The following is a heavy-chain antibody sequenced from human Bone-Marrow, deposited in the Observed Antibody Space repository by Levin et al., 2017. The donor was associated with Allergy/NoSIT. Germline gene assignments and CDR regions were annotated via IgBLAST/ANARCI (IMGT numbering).Heavy chain of an antibody. CDR2: ISSSSSYI. D-gene: IGHD3-3*01. V-gene: IGHV3-21*01. J-gene: IGHJ4*02. Sequence: GGSLRLSCAASGFTFSSYSMNWVRQAPGKGLEWVSSISSSSSYIYYADSVKGRFTISRDNAKNSLYLQMNSLRAEDTAVYYCARAGYYDFWSGPYYFDYWGQGTLVTVSS. CDR3: ARAGYYDFWSGPYYFDY. CDR1: GFTFSSYS.